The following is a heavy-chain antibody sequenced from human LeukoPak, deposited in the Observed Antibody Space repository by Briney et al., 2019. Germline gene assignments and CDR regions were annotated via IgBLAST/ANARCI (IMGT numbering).Heavy chain of an antibody. D-gene: IGHD4-11*01. CDR1: GGSISGYY. J-gene: IGHJ3*02. CDR3: ARDRRESSKPNDASDI. V-gene: IGHV4-59*01. Sequence: PSETLSLTCSVSGGSISGYYWSWIRQPPGKGLEWIGYIYYTGSTNYNPSLESRVTISIDTSKKQLSLKLRSVTAADTAVYYCARDRRESSKPNDASDIWGQGTMVTVSS. CDR2: IYYTGST.